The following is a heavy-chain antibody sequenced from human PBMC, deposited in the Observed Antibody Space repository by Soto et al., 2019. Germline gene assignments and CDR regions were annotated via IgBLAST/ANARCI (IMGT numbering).Heavy chain of an antibody. D-gene: IGHD1-1*01. CDR3: ATDLKTGTERGKFDY. CDR1: GFTFNNAW. J-gene: IGHJ4*02. CDR2: IKSNTDGGTA. Sequence: GGSLRLSCAASGFTFNNAWMSWVRQAPGKGLEWVGRIKSNTDGGTADYAAPVKGRFTISRDDSKNTVYLQMNSPKTEDTAVYYCATDLKTGTERGKFDYWGQGTLVTVSS. V-gene: IGHV3-15*01.